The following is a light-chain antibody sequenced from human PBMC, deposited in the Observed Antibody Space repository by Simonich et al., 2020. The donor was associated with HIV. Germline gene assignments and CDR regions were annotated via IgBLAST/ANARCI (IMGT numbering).Light chain of an antibody. CDR3: QQYNNWPSPFT. J-gene: IGKJ3*01. Sequence: IVMTQSPATLSVSPGERATLPCRASQSIASNLPWYQQKPGQAPRLLIYGASSRATGVPARFSGSGFGTEFSLTISSMQSEDFAVYYCQQYNNWPSPFTFGPGTKVDIK. CDR2: GAS. CDR1: QSIASN. V-gene: IGKV3-15*01.